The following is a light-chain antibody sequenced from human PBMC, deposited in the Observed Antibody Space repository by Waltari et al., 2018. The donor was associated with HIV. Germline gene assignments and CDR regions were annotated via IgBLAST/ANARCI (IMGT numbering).Light chain of an antibody. Sequence: DVVMTQSPLSLPVTLGQPASISCRSSQSLVHSDGNTYLNWFQQRPGQSPRRLIYKVSNRASGVPDRFSGSGSGIDFTLRITRVEAEDVGVYYCMQETHWPPYTFGQGTKLEIK. CDR3: MQETHWPPYT. J-gene: IGKJ2*01. CDR1: QSLVHSDGNTY. V-gene: IGKV2-30*02. CDR2: KVS.